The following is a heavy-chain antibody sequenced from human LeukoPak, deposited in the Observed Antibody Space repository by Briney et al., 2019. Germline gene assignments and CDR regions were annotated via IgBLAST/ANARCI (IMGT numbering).Heavy chain of an antibody. D-gene: IGHD2-2*01. J-gene: IGHJ5*02. Sequence: SETLFLTCNISEGSISHDYWVWVRQPPGKGLEWIAYIDYSGYTDYNPSVKSRVTMSIDTSKGQFTLHLRSVSAADTAIYYCTTCAPNRYWFAPWGQGIQVTVSS. V-gene: IGHV4-59*08. CDR2: IDYSGYT. CDR1: EGSISHDY. CDR3: TTCAPNRYWFAP.